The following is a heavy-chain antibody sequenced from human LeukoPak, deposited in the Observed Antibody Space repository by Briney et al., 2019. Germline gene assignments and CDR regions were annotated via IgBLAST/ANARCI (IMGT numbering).Heavy chain of an antibody. D-gene: IGHD3-22*01. CDR1: GFTFSNYG. CDR3: AKVALFSGYYPPFDY. CDR2: ISYDGSNE. V-gene: IGHV3-30*18. J-gene: IGHJ4*02. Sequence: PGGSLRLSCTASGFTFSNYGMHWVRQAPGKGLEWVAVISYDGSNEYYADSVKGRFTISRDNSKSTLFLQMNSLRPEDTAVYHCAKVALFSGYYPPFDYWGQGTLVTVSS.